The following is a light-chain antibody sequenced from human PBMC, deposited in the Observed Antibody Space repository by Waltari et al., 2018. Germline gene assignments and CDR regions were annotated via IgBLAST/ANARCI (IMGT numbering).Light chain of an antibody. J-gene: IGLJ3*02. CDR1: SSKIGDTV. Sequence: QSVLTQSPSASGTPGQRVTIPCSGSSSKIGDTVVNWYPQLPGKAPKLLIYRNDQRPSGVPDRFSASKSGTSASLAISGLQSEDEADYYCAAWDDRMNGHWVFGGGTKVTVL. V-gene: IGLV1-44*01. CDR3: AAWDDRMNGHWV. CDR2: RND.